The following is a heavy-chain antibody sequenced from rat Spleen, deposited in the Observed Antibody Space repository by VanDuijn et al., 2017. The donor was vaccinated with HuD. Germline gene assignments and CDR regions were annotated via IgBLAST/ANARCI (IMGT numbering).Heavy chain of an antibody. CDR2: INYDGSST. Sequence: EVQLVESGGGLVQPGRSLKLSCAASGFTFSDYYMAWVRQAPTKGLGWVATINYDGSSTYYRDSVKGRFTISRDNAKSTLYLQMDSLRSEDTATYFCARGSYGGYYFDYWGQGVVVTVSS. V-gene: IGHV5-7*01. CDR1: GFTFSDYY. D-gene: IGHD1-11*01. CDR3: ARGSYGGYYFDY. J-gene: IGHJ2*01.